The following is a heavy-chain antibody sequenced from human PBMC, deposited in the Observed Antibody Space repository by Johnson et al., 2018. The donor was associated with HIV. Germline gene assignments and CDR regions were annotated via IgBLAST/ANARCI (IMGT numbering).Heavy chain of an antibody. J-gene: IGHJ3*02. V-gene: IGHV3-30*02. Sequence: QVQLVESGGGVVQPGGSLRLSCGASGFTFSSYGMHWVRQAPGKGLEWVAFIRYDGSKMYYADSVKGRFTISRENAKNSLYLQMNSLRAGDTDVYYCARDASYYGSANDAFDIWGQGTMVTVSS. D-gene: IGHD3-10*01. CDR1: GFTFSSYG. CDR3: ARDASYYGSANDAFDI. CDR2: IRYDGSKM.